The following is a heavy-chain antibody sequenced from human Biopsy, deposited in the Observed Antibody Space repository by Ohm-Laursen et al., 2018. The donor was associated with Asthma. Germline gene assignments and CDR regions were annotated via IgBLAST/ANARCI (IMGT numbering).Heavy chain of an antibody. V-gene: IGHV3-30*18. Sequence: SLRLSCAASGFSFSSYGMHWVRQAPGKGLEWVAVVSYDGGVAHYADSMKGRFTISRDNAKSTLYLQMNRLRTDDTAVYYCAKRRGYSDLTDFDHWGQGTLVTVSS. J-gene: IGHJ4*02. CDR2: VSYDGGVA. CDR3: AKRRGYSDLTDFDH. D-gene: IGHD3-3*01. CDR1: GFSFSSYG.